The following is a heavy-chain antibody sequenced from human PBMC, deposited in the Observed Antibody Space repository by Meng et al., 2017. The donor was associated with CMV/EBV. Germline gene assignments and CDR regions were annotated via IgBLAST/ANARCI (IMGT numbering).Heavy chain of an antibody. J-gene: IGHJ5*02. CDR2: IDSSGA. CDR1: GFTFSSHV. CDR3: AKLMGNTRVDH. Sequence: GESLKISCAASGFTFSSHVRSRVRQTPGKGLEWVSTIDSSGAYIADSVKGRFTVSRDNFKNTLDLQMNSLRVEDAATYYCAKLMGNTRVDHWGQGTQVTVSS. V-gene: IGHV3-23*05. D-gene: IGHD5-24*01.